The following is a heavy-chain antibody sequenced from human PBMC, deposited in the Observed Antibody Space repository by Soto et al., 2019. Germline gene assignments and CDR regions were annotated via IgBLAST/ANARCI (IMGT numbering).Heavy chain of an antibody. CDR3: LNIPHY. J-gene: IGHJ4*02. CDR2: IIPILGIT. Sequence: QVQLVQSGAEVKKPGSSVKVSCKASGGTVSSYTISWVRQAPGQGLELMGRIIPILGITNYAQKFQGRVTITADKSTSTAYMELSSLRSEDTAVYYCLNIPHYWGQGTLVTVSS. CDR1: GGTVSSYT. V-gene: IGHV1-69*02.